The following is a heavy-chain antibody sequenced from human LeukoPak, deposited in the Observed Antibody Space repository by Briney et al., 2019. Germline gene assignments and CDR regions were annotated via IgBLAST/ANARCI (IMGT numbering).Heavy chain of an antibody. Sequence: GGSLRLSRAASGFTFDDYGMSWVRQAPGKGLEWVSGINWNGGSTGYADSVKGRFTISRDNAKNSLYLQMNSLRAEDTALYYCARRGYYYDSSGLDYWGQGTLVTVSS. J-gene: IGHJ4*02. CDR1: GFTFDDYG. V-gene: IGHV3-20*04. CDR2: INWNGGST. CDR3: ARRGYYYDSSGLDY. D-gene: IGHD3-22*01.